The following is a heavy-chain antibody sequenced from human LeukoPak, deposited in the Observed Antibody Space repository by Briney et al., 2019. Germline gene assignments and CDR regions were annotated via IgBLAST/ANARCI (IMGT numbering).Heavy chain of an antibody. D-gene: IGHD3-10*01. CDR3: AKDRSYYGSGSPTHY. CDR1: GFTFSSYG. V-gene: IGHV3-30*18. Sequence: GGSLRLSCAASGFTFSSYGMHWVRQAPGKGLEWVAVISYDGSNKYYADSVKGRFTIPRDNSKNTLYLQMNSLRAEDTAVYYCAKDRSYYGSGSPTHYWGQGTLVTVSS. J-gene: IGHJ4*02. CDR2: ISYDGSNK.